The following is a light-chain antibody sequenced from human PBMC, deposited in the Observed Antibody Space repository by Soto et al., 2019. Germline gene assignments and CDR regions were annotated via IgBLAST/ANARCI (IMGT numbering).Light chain of an antibody. CDR2: RSN. J-gene: IGLJ2*01. Sequence: QSVLTQPPSASGTPGQRVTISCSGSSSNIGSNDAFWYQQLAGTAPKLLIYRSNQRPSGVPDRFSGSKSGTSASLAISGLRSEDDADYYCASWDYSLSRVLFGGGTKLTVL. V-gene: IGLV1-47*01. CDR3: ASWDYSLSRVL. CDR1: SSNIGSND.